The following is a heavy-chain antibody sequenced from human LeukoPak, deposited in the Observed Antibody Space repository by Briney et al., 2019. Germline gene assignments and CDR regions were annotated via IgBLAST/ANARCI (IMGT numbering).Heavy chain of an antibody. J-gene: IGHJ6*02. CDR2: LWSDGSNK. D-gene: IGHD5-12*01. CDR3: ARDGFSDYYYGMDV. V-gene: IGHV3-33*01. Sequence: GRSLRLSCSASGFTLKNYGMHWVRQAPGKGLEWVAVLWSDGSNKNYAESVKGRFTISRDNSKNTLDLQMNSLRAEDTAVYYCARDGFSDYYYGMDVWGQGTTVTVSS. CDR1: GFTLKNYG.